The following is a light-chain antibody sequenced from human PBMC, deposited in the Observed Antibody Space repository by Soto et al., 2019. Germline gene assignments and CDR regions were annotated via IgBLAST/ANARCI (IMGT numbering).Light chain of an antibody. CDR1: QSVSSY. V-gene: IGKV3-11*01. Sequence: EIVLTQSPATLSLSPGERATLSCRASQSVSSYLAWYQQKLGQAPRLLIYDASNRAAGIPARFSGSGSGTDFTLTISSLEPEDFAVYYCQQRINWPSITFGQGTRLEI. CDR3: QQRINWPSIT. J-gene: IGKJ5*01. CDR2: DAS.